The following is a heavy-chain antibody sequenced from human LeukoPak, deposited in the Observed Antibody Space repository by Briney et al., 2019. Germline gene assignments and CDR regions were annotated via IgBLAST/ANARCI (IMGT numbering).Heavy chain of an antibody. CDR3: ARSAPPYSSGWYFFYYYYGMDV. J-gene: IGHJ6*02. V-gene: IGHV3-74*01. CDR1: GFTFSSYW. CDR2: INSDGSST. Sequence: GGSLRLSCAASGFTFSSYWMHWVRQAPGKGLVWVSRINSDGSSTSYADSVKGRFTISRDNAKKTLYLQMNSLRAEDTAVYYCARSAPPYSSGWYFFYYYYGMDVWGQGTTVTVSS. D-gene: IGHD6-19*01.